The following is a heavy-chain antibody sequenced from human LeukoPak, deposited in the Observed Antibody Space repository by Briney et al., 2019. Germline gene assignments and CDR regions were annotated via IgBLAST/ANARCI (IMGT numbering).Heavy chain of an antibody. Sequence: SETLSLTCAVYGGSFSGYCWSWIRQPPGKGLEWIGEINHSGSTNYNPSLKSRVTISVDTSKNQFSLKLSSVTAADTAVYYCARGSENYHFDYWGQGTLVTVSS. CDR1: GGSFSGYC. CDR2: INHSGST. J-gene: IGHJ4*02. V-gene: IGHV4-34*01. D-gene: IGHD1-7*01. CDR3: ARGSENYHFDY.